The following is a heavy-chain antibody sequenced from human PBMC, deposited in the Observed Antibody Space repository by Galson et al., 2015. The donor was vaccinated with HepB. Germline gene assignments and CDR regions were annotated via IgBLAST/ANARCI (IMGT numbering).Heavy chain of an antibody. D-gene: IGHD4-23*01. Sequence: PALVKPTQTLTLTCTFSGFSLSTSGMCVSWIRQPPGKALEWLARIDWDDDKYYSTSLKTRLTISKDTSKNQVVLTMTNMDPVDTGTYYCARIRAYGGNSGFDYWGQGTLVTVSS. CDR3: ARIRAYGGNSGFDY. V-gene: IGHV2-70*11. J-gene: IGHJ4*02. CDR2: IDWDDDK. CDR1: GFSLSTSGMC.